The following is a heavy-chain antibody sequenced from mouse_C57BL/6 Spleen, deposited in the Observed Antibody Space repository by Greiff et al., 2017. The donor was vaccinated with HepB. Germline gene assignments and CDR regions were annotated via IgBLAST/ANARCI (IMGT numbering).Heavy chain of an antibody. J-gene: IGHJ2*01. D-gene: IGHD6-1*01. Sequence: VQLQQSGPELVKPGASVKISCKASGYTFTDYYMNWVKQSHGKSLEWIGDINPNNGGTSYNQKFKGKATLTVDKSSSTAYMELRSLTSEDSAVYYCARQKPLPLDYWGQGTTLTVSS. CDR2: INPNNGGT. V-gene: IGHV1-26*01. CDR3: ARQKPLPLDY. CDR1: GYTFTDYY.